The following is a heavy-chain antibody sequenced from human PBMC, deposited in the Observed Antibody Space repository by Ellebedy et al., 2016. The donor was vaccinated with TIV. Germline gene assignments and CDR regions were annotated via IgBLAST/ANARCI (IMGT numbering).Heavy chain of an antibody. Sequence: AASVKVSCKASGYIFTGYYMHWVRQAPGQGLEWIGWINPNSGATNYAQKFQGRVRLTRDTSISTAYMELSRSRADDTAVYFCARYYYDSSGLDYWGQGTLVTVSS. V-gene: IGHV1-2*02. CDR1: GYIFTGYY. D-gene: IGHD3-22*01. J-gene: IGHJ4*02. CDR3: ARYYYDSSGLDY. CDR2: INPNSGAT.